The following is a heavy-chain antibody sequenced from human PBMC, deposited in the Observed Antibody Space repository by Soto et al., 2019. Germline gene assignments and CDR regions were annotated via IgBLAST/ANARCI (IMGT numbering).Heavy chain of an antibody. J-gene: IGHJ6*02. CDR2: IYYSGST. D-gene: IGHD6-19*01. V-gene: IGHV4-59*08. CDR1: GGSISSYY. Sequence: PSETLSLTCTVSGGSISSYYWSWIRQPPGKGLEWIGYIYYSGSTNYNPSLKSRVTISVDTSKNQFSLKLSSVTAADTAVYYCARHDSRYSSGWYEYYYYYVMDVWGQGTTVTVSS. CDR3: ARHDSRYSSGWYEYYYYYVMDV.